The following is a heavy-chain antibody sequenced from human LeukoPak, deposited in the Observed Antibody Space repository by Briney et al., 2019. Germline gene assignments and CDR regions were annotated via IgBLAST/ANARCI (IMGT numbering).Heavy chain of an antibody. CDR1: GFTFSSYA. J-gene: IGHJ5*02. CDR2: ISGSGGST. D-gene: IGHD3-16*02. V-gene: IGHV3-23*01. CDR3: ARDRGYDYVWGSYRYTIPNNWFDP. Sequence: GGSLRLSCAASGFTFSSYAMSWVRQAPGKGLEWVSAISGSGGSTYYADSVKGRFTISRDNSKNTLYLQMNSLRAEDTAVYYCARDRGYDYVWGSYRYTIPNNWFDPWGQGTLVTVSS.